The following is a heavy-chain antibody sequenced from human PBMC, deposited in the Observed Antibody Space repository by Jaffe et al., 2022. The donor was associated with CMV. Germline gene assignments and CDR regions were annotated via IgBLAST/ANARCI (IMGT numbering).Heavy chain of an antibody. CDR3: ARRGYCSSTSCSPWDYYYYYMDV. Sequence: EVQLVESGGGLVQPGGSLRLSCAASGFTFSSYWMSWVRQAPGKGLEWVANIKQDGSEKYYVDSVKGRFTISRDNAKNSLYLQMNSLRAEDTAVYYCARRGYCSSTSCSPWDYYYYYMDVWGKGTTVTVSS. CDR1: GFTFSSYW. V-gene: IGHV3-7*03. CDR2: IKQDGSEK. J-gene: IGHJ6*03. D-gene: IGHD2-2*01.